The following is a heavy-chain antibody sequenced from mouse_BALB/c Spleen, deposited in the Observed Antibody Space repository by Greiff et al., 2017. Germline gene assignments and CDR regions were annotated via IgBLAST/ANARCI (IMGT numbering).Heavy chain of an antibody. CDR3: ARDDGYYPCYAMDY. D-gene: IGHD2-3*01. V-gene: IGHV3-6*02. CDR1: GYSITSGYY. J-gene: IGHJ4*01. CDR2: ISYDGSN. Sequence: EVKLMESGPGLVKPSQSLSLTCSVTGYSITSGYYWNWIRQFPGNKLEWMGYISYDGSNNYNPSLKNRISITRDTSKNQFFLKLNSVTTEDTATYYCARDDGYYPCYAMDYWGQGTSVTVSS.